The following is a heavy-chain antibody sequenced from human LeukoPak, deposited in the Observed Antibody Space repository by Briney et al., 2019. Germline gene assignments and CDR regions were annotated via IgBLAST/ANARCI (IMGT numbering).Heavy chain of an antibody. Sequence: PGGSLRLSCAASGFTFSNYWMHWIRQVPGKGLVWVSHIKYDGSATNYADSVKGRFTISRDNAKNTLYLQMNSQRAEDTAVYYCVSGSLQSGYNFDYWGQGALVTVSS. CDR2: IKYDGSAT. V-gene: IGHV3-74*01. CDR3: VSGSLQSGYNFDY. CDR1: GFTFSNYW. J-gene: IGHJ4*02. D-gene: IGHD3-3*01.